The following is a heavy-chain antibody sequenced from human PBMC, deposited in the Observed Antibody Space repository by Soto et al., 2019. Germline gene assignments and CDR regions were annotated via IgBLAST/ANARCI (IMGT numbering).Heavy chain of an antibody. CDR1: DGSISSSNYY. D-gene: IGHD3-22*01. CDR3: ARQGYYDSSGSLRCGMDV. V-gene: IGHV4-39*01. J-gene: IGHJ6*02. Sequence: SETLSLTCTVSDGSISSSNYYWGWIRQPPGKGLEWIGSIFYSGSTYYNPSLKSRVTISVDMSKNQFSLKLSSVTAADTAVYYCARQGYYDSSGSLRCGMDVRGQGPTITGSS. CDR2: IFYSGST.